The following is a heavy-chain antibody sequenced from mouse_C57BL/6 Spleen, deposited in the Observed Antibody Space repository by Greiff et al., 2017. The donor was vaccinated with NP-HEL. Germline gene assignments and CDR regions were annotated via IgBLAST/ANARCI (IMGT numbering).Heavy chain of an antibody. Sequence: QVQLQQPGAELVMPGASVKLSCKASGYNFTSYWVHWVKQRPGQGLEWIGEIDPSDSYTNYNQKFKGKSTLTVDKSSSTAYMQLSSLTSEDSAVYYCARSDSNYVSAMDDWGQGTSVTVAS. CDR3: ARSDSNYVSAMDD. CDR1: GYNFTSYW. V-gene: IGHV1-69*01. J-gene: IGHJ4*01. CDR2: IDPSDSYT. D-gene: IGHD2-5*01.